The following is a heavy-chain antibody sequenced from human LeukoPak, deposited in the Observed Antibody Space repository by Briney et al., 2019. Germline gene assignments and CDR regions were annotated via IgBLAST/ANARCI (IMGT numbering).Heavy chain of an antibody. CDR2: INVGGNT. CDR1: GLIVSNTY. D-gene: IGHD6-19*01. Sequence: GGSLRLSCAASGLIVSNTYMSWVRQAPGKGLEWVAVINVGGNTFYTDSVKGRFTISRDKSKNTVYLQMNSLRVEDTAMYYCARDSIEVSGLVEYWGQGTLVTVSS. CDR3: ARDSIEVSGLVEY. V-gene: IGHV3-53*01. J-gene: IGHJ4*02.